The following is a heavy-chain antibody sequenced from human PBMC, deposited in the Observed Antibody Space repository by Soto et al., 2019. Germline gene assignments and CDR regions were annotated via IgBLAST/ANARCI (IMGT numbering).Heavy chain of an antibody. CDR1: GGSISSSNW. Sequence: QVQLQESGPGLVKPSGTLSLTCAVSGGSISSSNWWSWVLQPPGQWLEWIGAIDHRGSTNYNPSLKSRVTISVDKSQTQFSLKLRSVTAADTAVYYCARVGGDYGDSPDYWGQGTLVTGSS. CDR2: IDHRGST. D-gene: IGHD4-17*01. V-gene: IGHV4-4*02. CDR3: ARVGGDYGDSPDY. J-gene: IGHJ4*02.